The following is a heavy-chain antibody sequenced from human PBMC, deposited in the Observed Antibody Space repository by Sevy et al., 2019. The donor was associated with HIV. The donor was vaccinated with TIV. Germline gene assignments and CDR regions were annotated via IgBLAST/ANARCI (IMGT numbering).Heavy chain of an antibody. Sequence: ASVKVSCKASGYTFTDTGYYVHWVRQAPGQGLEWMGWINPKSGATNYEQKFQGRVTMTRDTSVSTANMELSRLRSDDTAVYYCARESYDFWTGPVDYDYGMDVWGQRTTVTVSS. CDR2: INPKSGAT. D-gene: IGHD3-3*01. CDR3: ARESYDFWTGPVDYDYGMDV. V-gene: IGHV1-2*02. J-gene: IGHJ6*02. CDR1: GYTFTDTGYY.